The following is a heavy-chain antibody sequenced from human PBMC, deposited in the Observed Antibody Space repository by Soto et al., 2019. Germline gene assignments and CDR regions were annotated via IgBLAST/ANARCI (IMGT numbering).Heavy chain of an antibody. CDR3: ATDQDSSGWPY. CDR1: GGTFSSYT. J-gene: IGHJ4*02. CDR2: IIPILGIA. V-gene: IGHV1-69*04. D-gene: IGHD6-19*01. Sequence: SVKVSCKASGGTFSSYTISWVRQAPGQGLEWMGRIIPILGIANYAQKFQGRVTITADKSTSTAYMELSSLRSDDTAVYYCATDQDSSGWPYWGQGTLVTVSS.